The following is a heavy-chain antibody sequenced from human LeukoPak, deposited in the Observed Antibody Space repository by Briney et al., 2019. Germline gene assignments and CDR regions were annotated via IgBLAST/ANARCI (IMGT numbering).Heavy chain of an antibody. Sequence: SGTLSLTCAVSGGSISSSNWWSWVRQPPGKGLEWIGEIFHDGSTNCNPSLKSRVTISVDKSKNQFSLKLSSVTAADTAVYYCTTPKYSGYDFYFWGQGTLVTVSS. D-gene: IGHD5-12*01. J-gene: IGHJ4*02. CDR2: IFHDGST. CDR3: TTPKYSGYDFYF. CDR1: GGSISSSNW. V-gene: IGHV4-4*02.